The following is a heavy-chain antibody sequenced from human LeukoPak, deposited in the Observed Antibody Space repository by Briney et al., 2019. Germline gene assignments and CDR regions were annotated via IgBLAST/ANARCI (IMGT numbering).Heavy chain of an antibody. CDR2: FDPENGET. CDR3: AAVKLTIIYVTYFDY. Sequence: ASVTVSCKVSGYTLTELSMHWVRQAPGKGLEWMGGFDPENGETIYAQDFQGGVTMTEDTSTDTAYMELSSLTSEDTAVYYCAAVKLTIIYVTYFDYWGQGTLVTVSS. CDR1: GYTLTELS. J-gene: IGHJ4*02. V-gene: IGHV1-24*01. D-gene: IGHD3-10*01.